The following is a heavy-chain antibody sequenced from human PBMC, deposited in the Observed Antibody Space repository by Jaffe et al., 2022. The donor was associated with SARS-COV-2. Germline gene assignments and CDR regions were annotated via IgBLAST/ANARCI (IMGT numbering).Heavy chain of an antibody. J-gene: IGHJ4*02. CDR1: GFTFSSYE. CDR2: ISTSGSSI. CDR3: ARDRSGPTDY. V-gene: IGHV3-48*03. D-gene: IGHD2-15*01. Sequence: EVQLVESGGGLVQPGGSLRLSCQASGFTFSSYEMNWVRQAPGKGLEWVSYISTSGSSIYYADSVKGRFTISRDNAKNSLFLQMNSLRAEDTAVYYCARDRSGPTDYWGQGTLVTVSS.